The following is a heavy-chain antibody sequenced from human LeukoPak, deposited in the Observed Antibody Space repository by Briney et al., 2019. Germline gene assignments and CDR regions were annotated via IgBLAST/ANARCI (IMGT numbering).Heavy chain of an antibody. CDR1: GGSLSSYY. CDR3: ARLVVGGTKWGLDY. Sequence: SETLFLTCTVSGGSLSSYYWSWIRQPPGKGLEWIGYIYYSGSTSYNPSLKSRVTVSIDTSKNQFSLKLSSVTAADTAVYYCARLVVGGTKWGLDYWGQGTLVTVSS. V-gene: IGHV4-59*08. CDR2: IYYSGST. D-gene: IGHD6-19*01. J-gene: IGHJ4*02.